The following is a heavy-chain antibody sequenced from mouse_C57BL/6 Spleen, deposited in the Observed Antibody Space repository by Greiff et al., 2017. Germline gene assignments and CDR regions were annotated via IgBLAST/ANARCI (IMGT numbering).Heavy chain of an antibody. CDR3: YYYGSREGYFDV. D-gene: IGHD1-1*01. CDR1: GYTFTSYW. J-gene: IGHJ1*03. Sequence: QVQLQQPGTDLVKPGASVKLSCKASGYTFTSYWMHWVKQRPGQGLEWIGNINPSNGGTNYNEKFKSKATLTVDKSSSTAYMQLSSLTSEDSAVXYCYYYGSREGYFDVWGTGTTVTVSS. V-gene: IGHV1-53*01. CDR2: INPSNGGT.